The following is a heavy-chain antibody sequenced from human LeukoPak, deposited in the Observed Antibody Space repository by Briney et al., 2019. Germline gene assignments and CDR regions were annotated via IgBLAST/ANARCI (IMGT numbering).Heavy chain of an antibody. V-gene: IGHV4-59*12. CDR1: GGSISTYY. CDR2: ISYSGNT. CDR3: ASSVSSGWYADYFDY. D-gene: IGHD6-19*01. J-gene: IGHJ4*02. Sequence: SETLSLTCTVSGGSISTYYWSWIRQPPGKGLEWIGYISYSGNTNYNPSLKSRVTISIDTSKNQFSLKPSSVTAADTAVYYCASSVSSGWYADYFDYWGQGTLVTVSS.